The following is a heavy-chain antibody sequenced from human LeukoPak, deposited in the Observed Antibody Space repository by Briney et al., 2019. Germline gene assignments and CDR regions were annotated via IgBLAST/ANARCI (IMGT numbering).Heavy chain of an antibody. CDR3: ARGRSGYYRALDY. CDR1: GGSFSGYY. D-gene: IGHD3-22*01. J-gene: IGHJ4*02. CDR2: INHSGST. Sequence: SETLSLTCAVYGGSFSGYYWSWIRQPPGKGLEWIGEINHSGSTNYNPSLESRVTISVDTSKNQFSLKLSSVTAADTAVYYCARGRSGYYRALDYWGQGTLVTSPQ. V-gene: IGHV4-34*01.